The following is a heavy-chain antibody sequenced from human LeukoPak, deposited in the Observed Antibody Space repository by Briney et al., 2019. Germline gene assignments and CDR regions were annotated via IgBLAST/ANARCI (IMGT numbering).Heavy chain of an antibody. J-gene: IGHJ4*02. Sequence: GGSLRLSCAASGFTFSSYAMSWVRQAPGKGLEWVSAISGSGGSTYYADSVKGRFTISRDNSKNTLYLQMNSLRAEDTAVYYCAKLRPNYDILTGYFYYFDYWGQGTLATVSS. CDR3: AKLRPNYDILTGYFYYFDY. D-gene: IGHD3-9*01. CDR1: GFTFSSYA. V-gene: IGHV3-23*01. CDR2: ISGSGGST.